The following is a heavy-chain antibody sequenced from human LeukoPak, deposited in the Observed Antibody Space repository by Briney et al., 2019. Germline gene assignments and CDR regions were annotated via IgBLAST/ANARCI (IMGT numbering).Heavy chain of an antibody. CDR2: ISAYNGNT. J-gene: IGHJ4*02. CDR3: ARGLYDFWSGYIFDY. CDR1: GCTFTSYG. D-gene: IGHD3-3*01. Sequence: ASVKVSCKAPGCTFTSYGISWVRQAPGQGLVWMGWISAYNGNTNYAQKLQGRVTMTTDTSTSTAYMELRSLRSDDTAVYYCARGLYDFWSGYIFDYWGQGTLVTVSS. V-gene: IGHV1-18*01.